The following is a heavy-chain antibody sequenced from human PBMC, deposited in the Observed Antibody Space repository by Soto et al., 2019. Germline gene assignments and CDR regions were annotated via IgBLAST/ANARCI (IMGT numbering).Heavy chain of an antibody. CDR2: ISSNGGST. J-gene: IGHJ4*02. Sequence: PGGSLRLSCAASGFTFSSYAMYWVRQAPGKGLEYVSAISSNGGSTYYANSVKGRFTISRDNSKNTLYLQMGSLRAEDMAVYYCARVLKFSGPDYWGQGT. D-gene: IGHD2-15*01. V-gene: IGHV3-64*01. CDR3: ARVLKFSGPDY. CDR1: GFTFSSYA.